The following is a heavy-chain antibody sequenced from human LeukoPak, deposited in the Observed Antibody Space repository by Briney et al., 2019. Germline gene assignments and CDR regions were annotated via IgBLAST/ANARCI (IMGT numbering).Heavy chain of an antibody. V-gene: IGHV1-69*04. J-gene: IGHJ6*01. D-gene: IGHD1-14*01. Sequence: ASVKVSCKASGGTFSSYAISWVRQAPGQGLEWMGRIIPILGIANYAQKFQGRVTITGDKSTSTAYMELSSLRSEDTAVYYCATRGPGASYGMDVWGQGTTVTVSS. CDR2: IIPILGIA. CDR3: ATRGPGASYGMDV. CDR1: GGTFSSYA.